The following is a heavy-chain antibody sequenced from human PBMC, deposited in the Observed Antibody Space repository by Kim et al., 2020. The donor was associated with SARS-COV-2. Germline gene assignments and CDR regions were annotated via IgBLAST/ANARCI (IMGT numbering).Heavy chain of an antibody. CDR3: ARFLGSGWYAMDY. V-gene: IGHV4-34*01. J-gene: IGHJ4*02. Sequence: YTPSLKSRVTISVDTSKNQFSLKLSSVTAADTAVYYCARFLGSGWYAMDYWGQGTLVTVSS. D-gene: IGHD6-19*01.